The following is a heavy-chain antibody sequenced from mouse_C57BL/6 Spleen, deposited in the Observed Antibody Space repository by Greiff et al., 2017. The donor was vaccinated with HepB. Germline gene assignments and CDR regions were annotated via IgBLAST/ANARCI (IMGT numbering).Heavy chain of an antibody. CDR1: GYAFSSSW. J-gene: IGHJ2*01. CDR3: ARDLYYYGSEDYFDY. Sequence: QVQLKESGPELVKPGASVKISCKASGYAFSSSWMNWVKQRPGKGLEWIGRIYPGDGDTNYNGKFKGKATLTADKSSHTAYMQLSSLTSEDSAVYFCARDLYYYGSEDYFDYWGQGTTLTVSS. D-gene: IGHD1-1*01. CDR2: IYPGDGDT. V-gene: IGHV1-82*01.